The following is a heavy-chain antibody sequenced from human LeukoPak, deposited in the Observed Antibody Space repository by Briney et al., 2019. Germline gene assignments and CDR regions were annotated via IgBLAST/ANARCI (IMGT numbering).Heavy chain of an antibody. Sequence: ASVKVPCKASGYTFTSYGISWVRQAPGQGLEWMGGISAYNGNTNYAQKLQGRVTMTADTSTSTAYMELRSLRSDDTAVYYCARDCSSTSCYVSDWGQGTLVTVSS. J-gene: IGHJ4*02. D-gene: IGHD2-2*01. V-gene: IGHV1-18*01. CDR2: ISAYNGNT. CDR3: ARDCSSTSCYVSD. CDR1: GYTFTSYG.